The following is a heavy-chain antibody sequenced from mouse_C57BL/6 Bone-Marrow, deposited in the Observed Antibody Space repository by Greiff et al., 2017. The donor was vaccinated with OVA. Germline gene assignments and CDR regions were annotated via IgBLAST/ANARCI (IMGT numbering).Heavy chain of an antibody. V-gene: IGHV3-6*01. CDR3: ARPSPLYDGYYPDYFDY. CDR1: GYSITSGYY. CDR2: ISYDGSN. J-gene: IGHJ2*01. D-gene: IGHD2-3*01. Sequence: DVKLQESGPGLVKPSQSLSHTCSVTGYSITSGYYWNWIRQFPGNKLEWMGYISYDGSNNYNPSLKNRISITRDTSKNQFFLKLNSVTTEDTATYYCARPSPLYDGYYPDYFDYWGQGTTLTVSS.